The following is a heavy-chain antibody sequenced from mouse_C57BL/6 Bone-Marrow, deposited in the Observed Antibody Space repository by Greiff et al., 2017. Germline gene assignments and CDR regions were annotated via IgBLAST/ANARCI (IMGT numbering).Heavy chain of an antibody. J-gene: IGHJ3*01. Sequence: QVQLKESGPELVKPGASVTLSCKASGYTFTSYDINWVKQRPGQGLEWIGWIYPRDGSTKYNEKFKVKATLTVDTSSSTAYMELHSLTSEDSAVYFCARSTLIAYWGQGTLVTVSA. CDR3: ARSTLIAY. D-gene: IGHD6-1*01. V-gene: IGHV1-85*01. CDR2: IYPRDGST. CDR1: GYTFTSYD.